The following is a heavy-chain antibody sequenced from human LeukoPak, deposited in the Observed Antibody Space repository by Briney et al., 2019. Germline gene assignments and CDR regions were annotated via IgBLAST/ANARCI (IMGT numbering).Heavy chain of an antibody. Sequence: GGSLRLSCAVSGFTFSSYSMNWVRQAPGKGLEWVSSISSSSSYIYYADSVKGRFTISRDNAKNSLYLQMNSLRAEDTAVYYCARDSTYLAAAGLFDYWGQGTLVTVSS. CDR3: ARDSTYLAAAGLFDY. CDR2: ISSSSSYI. J-gene: IGHJ4*02. V-gene: IGHV3-21*01. D-gene: IGHD6-13*01. CDR1: GFTFSSYS.